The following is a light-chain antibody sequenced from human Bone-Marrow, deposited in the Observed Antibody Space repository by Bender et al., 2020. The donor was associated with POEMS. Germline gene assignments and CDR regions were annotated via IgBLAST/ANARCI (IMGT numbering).Light chain of an antibody. J-gene: IGLJ1*01. CDR1: RLDNKY. V-gene: IGLV3-1*01. CDR2: QDD. CDR3: QAWDSSTAV. Sequence: SYELTQTPSVSVSPGQTATITCSGDRLDNKYACWFQQKPGQSPLLVIYQDDKRPSGIPERFSGSNSGNTATLTISGTQAMDEADYYCQAWDSSTAVFGTGTKVTVL.